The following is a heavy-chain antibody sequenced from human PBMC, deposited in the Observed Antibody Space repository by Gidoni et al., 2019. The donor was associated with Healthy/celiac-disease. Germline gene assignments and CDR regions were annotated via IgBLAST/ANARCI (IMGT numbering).Heavy chain of an antibody. D-gene: IGHD2-21*01. CDR2: IYYSGST. CDR3: ARQAPPRLLAYCGGDCYPLDYYFDY. CDR1: GGSISSSSYY. Sequence: QLQLQESGPGLVKPSETLSLTCTVSGGSISSSSYYWGWIRQPPGKGLEWIGSIYYSGSTYYNPSLKSRVTISVDTSKNQFSLKLSSVTAADTAVYYCARQAPPRLLAYCGGDCYPLDYYFDYWGQGTLVTVSS. J-gene: IGHJ4*02. V-gene: IGHV4-39*01.